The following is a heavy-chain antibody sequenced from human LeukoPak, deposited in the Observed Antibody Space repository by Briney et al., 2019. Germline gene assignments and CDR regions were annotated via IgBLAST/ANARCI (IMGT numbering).Heavy chain of an antibody. CDR3: ARPLGYCSSISCSILGY. J-gene: IGHJ4*02. CDR2: ISYDGSNK. V-gene: IGHV3-30-3*01. Sequence: PGRSLRLSCGASGFTFSSYGMHWVRQAPGKGLEWVAVISYDGSNKYYADSVKGRFTISRDNSKNTLYVQMSSLRAKDTAVYYCARPLGYCSSISCSILGYWGQGTLVTVSS. D-gene: IGHD2-2*01. CDR1: GFTFSSYG.